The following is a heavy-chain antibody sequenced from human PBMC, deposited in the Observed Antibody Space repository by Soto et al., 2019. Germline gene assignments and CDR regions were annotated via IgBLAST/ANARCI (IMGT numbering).Heavy chain of an antibody. V-gene: IGHV3-21*01. Sequence: EVQLVESGGGLVKPGGSLRLSCAASGFTFSSYSMNWVRQAPGKGLEWVSPISSSSSYIYYADSVKGRFTISRDNAKNSLYLQMNSLRAEDTAVYYCARVLLPPPGDGSGSCFDYWGQGTLVTVSS. J-gene: IGHJ4*02. CDR2: ISSSSSYI. D-gene: IGHD3-10*01. CDR1: GFTFSSYS. CDR3: ARVLLPPPGDGSGSCFDY.